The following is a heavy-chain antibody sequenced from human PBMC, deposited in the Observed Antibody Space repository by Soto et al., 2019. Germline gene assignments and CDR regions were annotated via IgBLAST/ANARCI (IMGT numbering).Heavy chain of an antibody. V-gene: IGHV4-39*02. CDR2: IYYSGST. CDR1: GRPIRSRSYY. Sequence: SETLSLTCTVSGRPIRSRSYYWGWKRQPPGKGLEWIGSIYYSGSTYYNPSLKSRVTISVDTSKNQFSLKLSSVTAADTAVYYCAREWELRGYYYYGMDVWGQGTTVT. CDR3: AREWELRGYYYYGMDV. J-gene: IGHJ6*02. D-gene: IGHD1-26*01.